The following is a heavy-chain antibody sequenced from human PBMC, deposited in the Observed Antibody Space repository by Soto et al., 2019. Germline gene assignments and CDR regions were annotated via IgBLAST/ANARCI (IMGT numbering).Heavy chain of an antibody. CDR2: IYYSGST. CDR1: GGSISSYY. J-gene: IGHJ4*02. Sequence: SETLSLTCTVSGGSISSYYWSWIRQPPGKGLEWIGYIYYSGSTNYNPSLKSRVTISVDTSKNQFSLKLSSVAAADTAVYYCARGSTTVALGYWGQGTLVTVSS. D-gene: IGHD4-17*01. CDR3: ARGSTTVALGY. V-gene: IGHV4-59*01.